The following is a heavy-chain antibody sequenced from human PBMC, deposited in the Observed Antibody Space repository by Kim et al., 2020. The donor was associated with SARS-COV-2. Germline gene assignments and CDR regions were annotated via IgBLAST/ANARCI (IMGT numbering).Heavy chain of an antibody. J-gene: IGHJ4*02. CDR3: ASDGYGYGLGYYFDY. CDR1: GYTFTKYA. V-gene: IGHV1-3*01. CDR2: VKPDNGVT. D-gene: IGHD5-18*01. Sequence: ASVKVSCKASGYTFTKYAIHWVRQAPGQGLEWMGWVKPDNGVTQVSQKFQGRVTFDSDTSASTAYMVLSSLTSGDTALYYCASDGYGYGLGYYFDYWGQGTLVTVSS.